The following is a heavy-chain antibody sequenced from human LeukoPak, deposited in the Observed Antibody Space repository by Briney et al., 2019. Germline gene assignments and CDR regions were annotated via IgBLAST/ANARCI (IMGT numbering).Heavy chain of an antibody. CDR2: ISYDGSNK. V-gene: IGHV3-30*04. CDR1: GFTVSAYA. J-gene: IGHJ4*02. Sequence: GVSLRLSCAASGFTVSAYAMAWVRQAPGKGLEWVAVISYDGSNKYYADSVKGRFTISRDNSKNTLYLQMNSLRAEDTAVYYCARDSHYYDSSGRFDYWGQGTLVTVSS. D-gene: IGHD3-22*01. CDR3: ARDSHYYDSSGRFDY.